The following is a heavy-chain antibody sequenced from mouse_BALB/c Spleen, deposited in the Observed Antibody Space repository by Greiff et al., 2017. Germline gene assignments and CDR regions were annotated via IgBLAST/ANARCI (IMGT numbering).Heavy chain of an antibody. CDR2: ISYSGST. Sequence: EVKLMESGPGLVKPSQSLSLTCTVTGYSITSDYAWTWIRQFPGNKLEWMGYISYSGSTSYNPSLKSRISITRDTSKNQFFLQLNSVTTEDTATYYCARSDDGYRLAYWGQGTLVTVSA. CDR1: GYSITSDYA. CDR3: ARSDDGYRLAY. D-gene: IGHD2-3*01. J-gene: IGHJ3*01. V-gene: IGHV3-2*02.